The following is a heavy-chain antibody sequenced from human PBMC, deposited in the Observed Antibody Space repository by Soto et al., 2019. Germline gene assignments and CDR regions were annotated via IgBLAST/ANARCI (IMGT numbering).Heavy chain of an antibody. CDR3: PSGSSDSYPGSRIFDF. CDR2: ITDSGGDA. J-gene: IGHJ4*02. D-gene: IGHD1-26*01. CDR1: GLTFGSRA. V-gene: IGHV3-23*01. Sequence: LRLSCVASGLTFGSRAMSWVRQAPGEGLEWVSTITDSGGDAKYGDSVRGRFAISRDNSKKTLYLQMSTLTADYSAIYYCPSGSSDSYPGSRIFDFWGRGTLVTVSS.